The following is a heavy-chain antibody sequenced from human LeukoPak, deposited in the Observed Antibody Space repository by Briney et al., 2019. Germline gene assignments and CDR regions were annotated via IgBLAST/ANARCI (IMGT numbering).Heavy chain of an antibody. CDR2: ISSRSSYI. V-gene: IGHV3-21*01. J-gene: IGHJ4*02. CDR1: GFTVSSNY. D-gene: IGHD2-2*02. CDR3: ARDPTYCSSTSCYIDY. Sequence: GGSLRLSCAASGFTVSSNYMSWVRQAPGKGLEWVSSISSRSSYIYYADSVKGRFTISTDNAKNSLYLQMHSLRAEDTAVYYCARDPTYCSSTSCYIDYWGQGTLVTVSS.